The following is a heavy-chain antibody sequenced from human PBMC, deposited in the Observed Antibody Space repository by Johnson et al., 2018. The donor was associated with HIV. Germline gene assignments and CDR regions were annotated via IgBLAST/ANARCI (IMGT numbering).Heavy chain of an antibody. V-gene: IGHV3-66*02. J-gene: IGHJ3*02. CDR2: IHSGDTT. D-gene: IGHD4-23*01. CDR3: ARLGANSLGGAFDS. Sequence: MQLVESGGGVVQPGRSLRLSCAASGFTVSTNYMGWVRQAPGQELEWVSVIHSGDTTYYADSVKGRFTISRDNSKNTLYLQMNSLRVEDTAVYYCARLGANSLGGAFDSWGQGTMVTVSS. CDR1: GFTVSTNY.